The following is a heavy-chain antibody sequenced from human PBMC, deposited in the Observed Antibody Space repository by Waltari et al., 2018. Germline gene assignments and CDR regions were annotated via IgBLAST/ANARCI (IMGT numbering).Heavy chain of an antibody. V-gene: IGHV1-2*06. Sequence: QVQLVQSGAEVKKPGASVRVSCKVSGYTFRGPSIHWVRRAPGQGLEWMGRIDPNSGDTDYARKFAGRVSMTRDTSISTAYVELSSLRSDDTAVYYCAAKGVVLPATYDYWGQGTLVTVSS. CDR3: AAKGVVLPATYDY. D-gene: IGHD2-15*01. CDR2: IDPNSGDT. J-gene: IGHJ4*02. CDR1: GYTFRGPS.